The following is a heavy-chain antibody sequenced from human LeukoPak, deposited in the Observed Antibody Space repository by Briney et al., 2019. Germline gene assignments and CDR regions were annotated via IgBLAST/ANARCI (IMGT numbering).Heavy chain of an antibody. CDR2: INSDGSST. V-gene: IGHV3-74*01. D-gene: IGHD3-3*01. Sequence: PGGSLRLSCAASGFTFSSYWMHWVRQAPGKGLVWVSRINSDGSSTSYADSVKGRFTISRDNAKNTLYLQMNSLRAEDTAVYYCARARVVIPYYYYYIDVWGKGTTVTVSS. CDR1: GFTFSSYW. CDR3: ARARVVIPYYYYYIDV. J-gene: IGHJ6*03.